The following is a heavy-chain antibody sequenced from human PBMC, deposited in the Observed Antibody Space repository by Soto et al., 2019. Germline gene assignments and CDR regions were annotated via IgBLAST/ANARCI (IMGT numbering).Heavy chain of an antibody. Sequence: GGSLRLSCAASGFTFSSYAMSWVRQAPGKGLEWVSAISGSGGSTYYADSVKGRFTISRANSKNTLYLQMNSLRAEDTAVYYCASTMVRGVMTDPYYYYGMDVWGQGTTVTVSS. V-gene: IGHV3-23*01. CDR2: ISGSGGST. CDR1: GFTFSSYA. J-gene: IGHJ6*02. CDR3: ASTMVRGVMTDPYYYYGMDV. D-gene: IGHD3-10*01.